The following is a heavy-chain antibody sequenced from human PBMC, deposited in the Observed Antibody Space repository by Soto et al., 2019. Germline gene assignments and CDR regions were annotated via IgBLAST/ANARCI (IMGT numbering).Heavy chain of an antibody. CDR1: GFTFSNYG. CDR3: AKDNDLNP. D-gene: IGHD1-1*01. Sequence: QVQLVGSGGGVVQPGRSLRLSCAASGFTFSNYGRHWVRQAPGKGLEWVAVISYDGGNQNYADSVKGRFIISRDNSKNTLYLQMNSLRPEDTAMYYCAKDNDLNPWGQGTLVTVSS. J-gene: IGHJ5*02. V-gene: IGHV3-30*18. CDR2: ISYDGGNQ.